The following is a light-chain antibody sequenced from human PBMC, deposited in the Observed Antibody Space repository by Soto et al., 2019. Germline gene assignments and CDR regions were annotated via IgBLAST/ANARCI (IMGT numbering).Light chain of an antibody. V-gene: IGLV1-40*01. CDR1: SSNIGAGYD. Sequence: QSVLTQPPSVSGAPGQRVTISCTGSSSNIGAGYDVHWYQQLPGTAPKLLIYGNSNRPSGVPDRFSGSKSGNSASLAITGRQAEDEADYYCQSYDTSLSAYVFGTGTKLTVL. J-gene: IGLJ1*01. CDR2: GNS. CDR3: QSYDTSLSAYV.